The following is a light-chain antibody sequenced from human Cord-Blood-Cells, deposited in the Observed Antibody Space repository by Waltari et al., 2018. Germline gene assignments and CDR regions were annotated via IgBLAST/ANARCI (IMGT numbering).Light chain of an antibody. J-gene: IGKJ2*01. Sequence: IQLTQSPSSLSASVGDSVTITCRASQSISSYLNWYQQKPGKDPKLLIYAASSLQSGVPSRFSGSGSGTDFTLTISSLQPEDFATYYCQQSYSTPYTFGQGTKLEIK. V-gene: IGKV1-39*01. CDR3: QQSYSTPYT. CDR2: AAS. CDR1: QSISSY.